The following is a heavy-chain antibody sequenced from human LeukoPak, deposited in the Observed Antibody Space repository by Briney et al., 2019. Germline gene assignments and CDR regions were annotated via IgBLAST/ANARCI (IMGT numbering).Heavy chain of an antibody. J-gene: IGHJ4*02. CDR3: ARDSSWLVYHYFDY. V-gene: IGHV1-2*02. D-gene: IGHD6-19*01. Sequence: GASVKVSCKASGYTFTSYGISWVRQAPGQGLEWMGWINPNSGGTNYAQKFQGRVTMTRDTSISTAYMELSRLRSDDTAVYYCARDSSWLVYHYFDYWGQGTLVTVSS. CDR2: INPNSGGT. CDR1: GYTFTSYG.